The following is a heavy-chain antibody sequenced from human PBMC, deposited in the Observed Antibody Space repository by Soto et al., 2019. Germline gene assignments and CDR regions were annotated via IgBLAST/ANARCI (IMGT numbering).Heavy chain of an antibody. D-gene: IGHD1-26*01. Sequence: SETLSITFTVSVCSFSSGHYYWSWIRQPPGKGLDWIGYIYYRGSTNYKSSLKSRVTISVDTSKNQFSLKLSSVIAADTAVYYCAREFVGATWFDPWGQGTLVNVSS. V-gene: IGHV4-61*01. CDR2: IYYRGST. CDR1: VCSFSSGHYY. J-gene: IGHJ5*02. CDR3: AREFVGATWFDP.